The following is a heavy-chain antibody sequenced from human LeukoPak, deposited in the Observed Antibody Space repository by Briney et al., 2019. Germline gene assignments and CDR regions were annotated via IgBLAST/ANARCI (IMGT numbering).Heavy chain of an antibody. CDR2: IYYSGST. D-gene: IGHD3-22*01. CDR1: GGSISSYY. CDR3: ARTHGGYYFDS. Sequence: SETLSLTCNVSGGSISSYYWSWIRQPPGKGLEWIGYIYYSGSTNYNPSLKSRVAISVDTPKNQFSLKLSSVTAADTAVYYCARTHGGYYFDSWGQGTLVAVSS. V-gene: IGHV4-59*08. J-gene: IGHJ4*02.